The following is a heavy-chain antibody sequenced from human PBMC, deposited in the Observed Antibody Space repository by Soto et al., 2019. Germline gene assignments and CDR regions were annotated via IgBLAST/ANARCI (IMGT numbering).Heavy chain of an antibody. V-gene: IGHV4-59*01. CDR3: ARYRREAVAGYTLDN. CDR1: GGSISSND. CDR2: VYNSGST. J-gene: IGHJ4*02. Sequence: SETLALTCTVSGGSISSNDWTWIRHPPGKGLEWIGYVYNSGSTNYNPSRKSRVTISEDTSKSQFSLKVNSMTAADKAVYYWARYRREAVAGYTLDNWGQGILVTVSS. D-gene: IGHD6-13*01.